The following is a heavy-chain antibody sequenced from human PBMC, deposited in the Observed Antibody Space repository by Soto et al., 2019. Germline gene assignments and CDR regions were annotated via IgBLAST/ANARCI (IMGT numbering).Heavy chain of an antibody. V-gene: IGHV3-30-3*01. J-gene: IGHJ4*02. CDR3: ARSEYSSSPIDY. D-gene: IGHD6-6*01. Sequence: QVQLVESGGGVVQPGRSLRLSCAASGFTFSSYAMHWVRQAPGKGLEWVAVISYDGSNKYYADSVKGRFTISRDNSKNPMYLQMNSLRAEDTAVYYCARSEYSSSPIDYWGQGTLVTVSS. CDR2: ISYDGSNK. CDR1: GFTFSSYA.